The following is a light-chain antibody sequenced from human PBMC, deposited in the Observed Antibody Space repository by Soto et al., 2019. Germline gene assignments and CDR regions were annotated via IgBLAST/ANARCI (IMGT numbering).Light chain of an antibody. Sequence: DIQMTQSPSTLSASVGDRVTITCRASQSISSWLAWYQQKPGKAPKLLIYDASSLESGVPSRFSGSGSGTECTLTISSLQPDDFATYDCQQYNSYAWTFGQGTKVEIK. V-gene: IGKV1-5*01. CDR3: QQYNSYAWT. J-gene: IGKJ1*01. CDR1: QSISSW. CDR2: DAS.